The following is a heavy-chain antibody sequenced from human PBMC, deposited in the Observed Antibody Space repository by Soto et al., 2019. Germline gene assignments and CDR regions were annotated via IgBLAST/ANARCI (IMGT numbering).Heavy chain of an antibody. CDR2: ISWDSAIK. CDR1: GFTFHDHG. V-gene: IGHV3-9*01. Sequence: PGGSLRLSCVASGFTFHDHGMHWVRQVPGRGLEWVSGISWDSAIKDYGDSVDGRFTISRDNAKNSLYLQMDILRLEDTAIYYCAKDDGGVWSAPRGERYPYFGMDVWGQGTSVTV. D-gene: IGHD3-3*01. CDR3: AKDDGGVWSAPRGERYPYFGMDV. J-gene: IGHJ6*02.